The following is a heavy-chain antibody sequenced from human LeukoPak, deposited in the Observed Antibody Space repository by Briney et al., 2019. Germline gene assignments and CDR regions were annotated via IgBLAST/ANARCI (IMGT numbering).Heavy chain of an antibody. Sequence: GRSLRLSCAASGFTFDDYAMHWVRQAPGKGLEWVSGISWNSGSIGYADSVKGRFTISRDNAKNSLYLQMNSLRAEDTALYYCAKDANSDGFWFDYWGQGTLVTVSS. CDR2: ISWNSGSI. J-gene: IGHJ4*02. V-gene: IGHV3-9*01. D-gene: IGHD5-24*01. CDR3: AKDANSDGFWFDY. CDR1: GFTFDDYA.